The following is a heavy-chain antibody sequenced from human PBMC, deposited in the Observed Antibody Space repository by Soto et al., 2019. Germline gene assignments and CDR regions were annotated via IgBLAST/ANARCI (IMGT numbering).Heavy chain of an antibody. CDR2: INHSGST. CDR3: ARAEPVCSSTSCYGGPVSYYFDY. CDR1: GGSFSGYY. D-gene: IGHD2-2*01. V-gene: IGHV4-34*01. J-gene: IGHJ4*02. Sequence: TLSLTCAVYGGSFSGYYWSWIRQPPGKGLEWIGEINHSGSTNYNPSLKSRVTISVDTSKNQFSLKLSSVTAADTAVYYCARAEPVCSSTSCYGGPVSYYFDYWGQGTLVTVSS.